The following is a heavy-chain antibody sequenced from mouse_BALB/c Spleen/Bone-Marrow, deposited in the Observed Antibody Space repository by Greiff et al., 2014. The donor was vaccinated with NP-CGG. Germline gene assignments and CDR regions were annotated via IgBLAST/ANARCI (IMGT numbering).Heavy chain of an antibody. J-gene: IGHJ3*01. V-gene: IGHV1-14*01. CDR1: GYTFTSFV. D-gene: IGHD4-1*01. Sequence: LEESGPDLVKPGASVKMSCKASGYTFTSFVMHWVKQKPGQGLEWIGYINPYNDGTKYNEKFKDKATLSSDKSSSTAYMELSSLTSEDSAVYYCGRREPGTWFAYWGQGTLVTVSA. CDR3: GRREPGTWFAY. CDR2: INPYNDGT.